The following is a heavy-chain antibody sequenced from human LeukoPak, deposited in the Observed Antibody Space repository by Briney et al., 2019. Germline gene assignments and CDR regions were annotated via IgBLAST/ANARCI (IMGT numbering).Heavy chain of an antibody. J-gene: IGHJ5*02. V-gene: IGHV4-59*12. D-gene: IGHD1-14*01. CDR2: IYYSGST. Sequence: SETLSLTCTVSGGSISSYYWSWIRQPPGKGLEWIGCIYYSGSTNYNPSLKSRVTISVDTSKNQFSLQLNSVTPEDTAVYYCARWNHGFHWFDPWGQGTLVTVSS. CDR1: GGSISSYY. CDR3: ARWNHGFHWFDP.